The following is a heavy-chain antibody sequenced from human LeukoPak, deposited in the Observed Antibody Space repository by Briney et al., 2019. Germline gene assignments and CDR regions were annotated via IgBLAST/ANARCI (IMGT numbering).Heavy chain of an antibody. CDR3: AKGGYDYIEVAYFDF. Sequence: GGSLRLSCPASGFSFNSYAMSWVRQAPGKGLEWVSIIIGSSGSTFYADSVKGRFTISRDNSKNTLYPQMNSLRLEDTAVYYCAKGGYDYIEVAYFDFWGQGTLVTVSS. V-gene: IGHV3-23*01. D-gene: IGHD5-12*01. J-gene: IGHJ4*02. CDR2: IIGSSGST. CDR1: GFSFNSYA.